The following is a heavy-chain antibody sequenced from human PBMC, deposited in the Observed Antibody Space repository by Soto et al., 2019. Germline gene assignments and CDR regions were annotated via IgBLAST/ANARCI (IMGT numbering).Heavy chain of an antibody. CDR1: GGSFSGYY. D-gene: IGHD6-19*01. CDR2: INHSGST. V-gene: IGHV4-34*01. CDR3: ARTGAGRSSGG. J-gene: IGHJ4*02. Sequence: QVQLQQWGAGLLKPSETLSLTCAVYGGSFSGYYWSWIRQPPGKGLEWIGEINHSGSTNYNPSLKSGVTISVDTAKIQFSLKLSSVTAADAAVYYCARTGAGRSSGGWGQGTLVTVSS.